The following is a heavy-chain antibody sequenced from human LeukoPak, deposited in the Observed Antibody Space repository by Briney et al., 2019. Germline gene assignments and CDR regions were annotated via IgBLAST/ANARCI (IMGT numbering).Heavy chain of an antibody. CDR2: IYYSGST. CDR1: GGSISSYY. J-gene: IGHJ5*01. Sequence: SETLSLTCTVSGGSISSYYWSWIRQPPGKGLEWIGYIYYSGSTNYNPSLKSRVTISVDTSKNQFSLQLNSVTPEDTAVYFCARRVGFYGSGSLNYFDPWGQGILVSVS. D-gene: IGHD3-10*01. V-gene: IGHV4-59*12. CDR3: ARRVGFYGSGSLNYFDP.